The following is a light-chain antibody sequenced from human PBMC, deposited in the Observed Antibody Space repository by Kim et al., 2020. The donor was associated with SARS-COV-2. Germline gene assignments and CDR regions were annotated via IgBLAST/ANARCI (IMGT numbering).Light chain of an antibody. CDR3: QAWDSNTGV. CDR1: KLGDKF. J-gene: IGLJ2*01. V-gene: IGLV3-1*01. Sequence: VPPGQTASITCSGDKLGDKFVSWYQQKPGQSPVLVIYQDTKRPSGIPERFSGSNSGNTATLTISATQAMDESDYYCQAWDSNTGVFGGGTQLTVL. CDR2: QDT.